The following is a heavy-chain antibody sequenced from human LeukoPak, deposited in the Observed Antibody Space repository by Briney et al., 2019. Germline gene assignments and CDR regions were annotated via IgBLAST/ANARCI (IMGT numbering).Heavy chain of an antibody. CDR3: AKAPVTSCRGAFCYPFDY. CDR2: ISDTGNT. J-gene: IGHJ4*02. V-gene: IGHV3-23*01. Sequence: GGSLRLSCAASGFTFSSYAMSWVRQAPGKGLEWVSAISDTGNTYHADSVKGRFTISRDSSKNTLFLQMNRLRPEDAAVYYCAKAPVTSCRGAFCYPFDYWGLGTLVTVSS. D-gene: IGHD2-15*01. CDR1: GFTFSSYA.